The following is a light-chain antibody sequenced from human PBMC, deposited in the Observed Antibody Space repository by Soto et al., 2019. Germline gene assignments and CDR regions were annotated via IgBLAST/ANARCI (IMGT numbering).Light chain of an antibody. Sequence: DIVMTQSADSLAVSLGERATINCKSSQSVFSNSNNKKYLAWYQQKPGQPPKLLIHWASIRESGVPDRFSGSGSGTDLTLTINSLQAEDVAVYYCQQYYSTPWTFGQGTKVEIK. CDR3: QQYYSTPWT. V-gene: IGKV4-1*01. CDR1: QSVFSNSNNKKY. CDR2: WAS. J-gene: IGKJ1*01.